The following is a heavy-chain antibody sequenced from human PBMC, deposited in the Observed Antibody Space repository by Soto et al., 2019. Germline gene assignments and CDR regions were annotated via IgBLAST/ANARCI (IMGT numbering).Heavy chain of an antibody. CDR2: ISYDVNNK. CDR1: GFTFSSYA. V-gene: IGHV3-30-3*01. D-gene: IGHD5-18*01. CDR3: ASASGYSTLQYGFHFDY. J-gene: IGHJ4*02. Sequence: QVQLVESGGGVVQPGRSLRLSCAASGFTFSSYAMHWVRQAPGKGLEWVAVISYDVNNKYYADSVKGRFTISRDNSKSTLYLQMNSLGPEDTALYFCASASGYSTLQYGFHFDYWGQGSLVNVSS.